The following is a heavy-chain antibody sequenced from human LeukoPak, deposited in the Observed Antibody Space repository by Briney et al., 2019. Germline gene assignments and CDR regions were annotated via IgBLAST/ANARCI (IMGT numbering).Heavy chain of an antibody. CDR1: GYTLTELS. J-gene: IGHJ5*02. V-gene: IGHV1-3*01. CDR2: INAGNGNT. CDR3: AREVDSGSYPLGFDP. Sequence: ASVKVSCKVSGYTLTELSMHWVRQAPGKGLEWMGWINAGNGNTKYSQKFQGRVTITRDTSASTAYMELSSLRSEDTAVYYCAREVDSGSYPLGFDPWGQGTLVTVSS. D-gene: IGHD1-26*01.